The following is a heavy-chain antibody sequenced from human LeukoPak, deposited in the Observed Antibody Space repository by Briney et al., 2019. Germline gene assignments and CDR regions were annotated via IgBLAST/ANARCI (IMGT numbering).Heavy chain of an antibody. D-gene: IGHD2-2*01. V-gene: IGHV1-69*04. CDR1: GGTFSSYA. J-gene: IGHJ5*02. Sequence: ASVKVSCKASGGTFSSYAISWVRQAPGQGLEWMGRIIPILGIANYAQKFQGRVTITADKSTSTAYMELYSLRSEDTAVYYCARDVDCSSTSCLSWFDPWGQGTLVTVSS. CDR3: ARDVDCSSTSCLSWFDP. CDR2: IIPILGIA.